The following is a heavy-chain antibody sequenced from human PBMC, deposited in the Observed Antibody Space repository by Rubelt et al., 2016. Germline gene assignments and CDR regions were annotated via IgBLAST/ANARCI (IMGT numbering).Heavy chain of an antibody. J-gene: IGHJ6*03. CDR2: IYYSGST. D-gene: IGHD6-6*01. Sequence: QLQLQESGPGLVKPSETLSLTCTVSGGSISSSSYYWGWIRQPPGKGLEWIGSIYYSGSTYYNRALKVRGTESVVTSENQLYRRLSSVTAADTAVYYCARQSSSSSYYYMDVWGKGTTVTVSS. CDR1: GGSISSSSYY. V-gene: IGHV4-39*01. CDR3: ARQSSSSSYYYMDV.